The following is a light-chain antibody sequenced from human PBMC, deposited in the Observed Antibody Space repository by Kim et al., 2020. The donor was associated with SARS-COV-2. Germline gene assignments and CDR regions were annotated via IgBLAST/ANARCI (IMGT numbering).Light chain of an antibody. CDR3: QQYTSWPLT. CDR2: GAS. V-gene: IGKV3-15*01. J-gene: IGKJ3*01. CDR1: QSVDSR. Sequence: PGERLTLTCRASQSVDSRLAWYQQKPGQAPRLLIYGASTRATGIPARFSGSGSGTQFTLTISSLQSEDWAVYYCQQYTSWPLTFGRGTKVDIK.